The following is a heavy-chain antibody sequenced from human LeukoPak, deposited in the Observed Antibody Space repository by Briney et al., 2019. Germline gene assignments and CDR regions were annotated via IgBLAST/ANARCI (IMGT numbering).Heavy chain of an antibody. V-gene: IGHV3-74*01. CDR3: ARGLTDYDSSLDY. CDR1: GFTFSSYA. Sequence: GGSLRLSCAASGFTFSSYAMSWVRQAPGKGLVWVSRINSDGSSTSYADPVKGRFTISRDNAKNTLYLQMNSLRAEDTAVYYCARGLTDYDSSLDYWGQGTLVTVSS. J-gene: IGHJ4*02. CDR2: INSDGSST. D-gene: IGHD3-22*01.